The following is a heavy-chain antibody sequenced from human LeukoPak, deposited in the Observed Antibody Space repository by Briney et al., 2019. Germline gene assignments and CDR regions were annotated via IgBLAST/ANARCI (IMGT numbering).Heavy chain of an antibody. CDR1: GGSINSYY. CDR3: ARHIGSYYYYGLDV. J-gene: IGHJ6*02. V-gene: IGHV4-4*07. CDR2: IYTSGST. Sequence: SETLSLTCTVSGGSINSYYWSWIRQPAGKGLEWIGRIYTSGSTNYNPSLTSRVTISLDTTKKQFSLKLTSVTAADTAVYYCARHIGSYYYYGLDVWGQGTTVTVSS.